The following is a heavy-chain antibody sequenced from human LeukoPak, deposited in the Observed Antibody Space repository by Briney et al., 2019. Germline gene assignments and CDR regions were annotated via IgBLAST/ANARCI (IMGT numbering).Heavy chain of an antibody. Sequence: PGESLKISCNGSGYSFTSYWIGWVRQMPGKGLEWMGIIYPGDSDTRYSPSFQGQVTISADNAISTAYLQWSSLKDPDTAMYYCATSRDRGSWDYWGQGTLVTVSS. CDR3: ATSRDRGSWDY. D-gene: IGHD5-12*01. J-gene: IGHJ4*02. V-gene: IGHV5-51*01. CDR2: IYPGDSDT. CDR1: GYSFTSYW.